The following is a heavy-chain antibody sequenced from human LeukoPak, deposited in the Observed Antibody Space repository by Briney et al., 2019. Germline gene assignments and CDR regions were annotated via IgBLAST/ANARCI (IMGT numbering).Heavy chain of an antibody. D-gene: IGHD3-3*01. Sequence: SETLSLTCTVSGGSISSGSYYWGWVPQPPGKGLEWIGSIYYSGNTYYNPSLKSRVTISLDTSKNQYSLRLTSVTAADTAVYYCAVDFGSHRVVYWGQGSLVTVSS. J-gene: IGHJ4*01. V-gene: IGHV4-39*01. CDR2: IYYSGNT. CDR3: AVDFGSHRVVY. CDR1: GGSISSGSYY.